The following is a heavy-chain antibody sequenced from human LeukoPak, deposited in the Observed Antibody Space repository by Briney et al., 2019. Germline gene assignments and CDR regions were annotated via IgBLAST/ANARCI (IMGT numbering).Heavy chain of an antibody. CDR3: ASTPLYSNYFDY. CDR2: INHSGST. J-gene: IGHJ4*02. D-gene: IGHD4-11*01. Sequence: SETLSLTCAVYGGSFSGYYWSWIRQPPGKGLEWIGEINHSGSTNYNPSLKSRVTISVDTSKNQFSLKLSSVTAADTAVYYCASTPLYSNYFDYWGQGTLVTVPS. V-gene: IGHV4-34*01. CDR1: GGSFSGYY.